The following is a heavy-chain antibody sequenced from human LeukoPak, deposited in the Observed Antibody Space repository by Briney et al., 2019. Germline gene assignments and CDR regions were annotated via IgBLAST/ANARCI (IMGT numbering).Heavy chain of an antibody. CDR3: ARWGWYGDYGNWFAP. CDR1: GFTFSSYW. J-gene: IGHJ5*02. CDR2: INSDGSTT. V-gene: IGHV3-74*01. D-gene: IGHD4-17*01. Sequence: PGGSLRLSCAASGFTFSSYWMNWVRQAPGKGLLWVSRINSDGSTTNYADSVKGRFTISRDNAKNTLYLQMNSLRAEDTAVYYCARWGWYGDYGNWFAPWGQGTLVTVSS.